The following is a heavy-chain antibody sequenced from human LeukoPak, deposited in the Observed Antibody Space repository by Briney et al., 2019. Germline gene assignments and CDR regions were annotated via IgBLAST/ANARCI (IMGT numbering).Heavy chain of an antibody. CDR2: ISGSGGST. D-gene: IGHD3-22*01. Sequence: GSLRLSCAASGFTFSSYAMSWVRQAPGKGLEWVSAISGSGGSTYYADSVKGRFTISRDNSKNTLYLQMNSLRAEDTAVYYCAKGRRDPDYYDSSGYPGGYWGQGTLVTVSS. CDR3: AKGRRDPDYYDSSGYPGGY. CDR1: GFTFSSYA. J-gene: IGHJ4*02. V-gene: IGHV3-23*01.